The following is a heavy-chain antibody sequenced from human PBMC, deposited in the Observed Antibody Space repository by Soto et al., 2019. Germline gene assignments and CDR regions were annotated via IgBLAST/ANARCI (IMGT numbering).Heavy chain of an antibody. CDR3: GRNGSPYRPTSWWFGP. J-gene: IGHJ5*02. D-gene: IGHD2-8*01. CDR1: GFTFNSYW. Sequence: EVQLVESGGGLVQPGGSLRLSCAASGFTFNSYWMSWVRQTPGKGLEWVANIKQDGGEKNYVDPVKGRFTISRDNTKNSLHLQMNSRRVDDTAVYYCGRNGSPYRPTSWWFGPWGQGTLVTVSS. CDR2: IKQDGGEK. V-gene: IGHV3-7*01.